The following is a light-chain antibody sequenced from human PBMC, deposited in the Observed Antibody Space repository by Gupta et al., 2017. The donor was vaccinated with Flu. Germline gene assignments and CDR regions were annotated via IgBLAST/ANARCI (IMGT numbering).Light chain of an antibody. CDR2: NNN. CDR1: SSNVGTNT. Sequence: QSVLTQPPSASGTPGQRVTISCSGSSSNVGTNTVNWYQQLPAMAPKLLIYNNNQRPSGVPDRFSGSRSGTSASLAISGLQSEDEADYYCATWDDSLNGFWVFGGGTKLTVL. CDR3: ATWDDSLNGFWV. V-gene: IGLV1-44*01. J-gene: IGLJ3*02.